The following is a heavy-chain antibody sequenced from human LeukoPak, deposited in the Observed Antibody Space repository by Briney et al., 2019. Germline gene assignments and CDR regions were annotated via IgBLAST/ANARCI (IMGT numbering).Heavy chain of an antibody. Sequence: PGGSLRLSCAASGFTFSSYAMSWVRQAPGKGLEWVSAISGSGGSTYYADSVKGRFTISRDNSKNTLYLQMNSLRAEDTAVYYCAGSSYYDSSGYTGVFDYWGQGTLVTVSS. J-gene: IGHJ4*02. D-gene: IGHD3-22*01. V-gene: IGHV3-23*01. CDR1: GFTFSSYA. CDR2: ISGSGGST. CDR3: AGSSYYDSSGYTGVFDY.